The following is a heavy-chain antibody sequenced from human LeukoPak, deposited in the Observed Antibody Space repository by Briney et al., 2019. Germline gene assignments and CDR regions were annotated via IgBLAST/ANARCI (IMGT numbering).Heavy chain of an antibody. Sequence: GGSLRLSCAASGFTFSTYSMNWVRQAPGKGLEWVSSIATSSDYIYYAGSLKGRFTISRDNAKNSLYLHMNSLRPDDTAVYYCAKMSNYYNSLGYYAFDIWGQGTMVTVSS. V-gene: IGHV3-21*06. CDR3: AKMSNYYNSLGYYAFDI. D-gene: IGHD3-22*01. J-gene: IGHJ3*02. CDR2: IATSSDYI. CDR1: GFTFSTYS.